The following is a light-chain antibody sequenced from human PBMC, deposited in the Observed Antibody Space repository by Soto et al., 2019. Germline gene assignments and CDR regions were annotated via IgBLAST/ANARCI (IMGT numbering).Light chain of an antibody. CDR2: DAS. CDR1: QSVSGW. V-gene: IGKV1-5*01. Sequence: DIQMTQSPSTLSPSLVYTFTVTCLASQSVSGWLAWYQQKPGEAPKLLIYDASALPRGVPSRFSGSGSGTKFTLTIASLQPDDFATYYCQQYETFSGTFGPGTKVDIK. CDR3: QQYETFSGT. J-gene: IGKJ1*01.